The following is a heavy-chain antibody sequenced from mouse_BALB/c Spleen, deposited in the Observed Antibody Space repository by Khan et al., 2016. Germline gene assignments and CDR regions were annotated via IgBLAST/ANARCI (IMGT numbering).Heavy chain of an antibody. V-gene: IGHV9-1*02. CDR1: GYTFTNYG. D-gene: IGHD2-3*01. Sequence: QIQLVQSGPELKKPGETVKISCKASGYTFTNYGMNWVKQAPGKGLKWMGWINTYTGEPTFADDFKGRFAFSLETSASTAYLQINNLKNEDMATYFCARFYDNYYGFAYWGQGTSVTVSS. J-gene: IGHJ4*01. CDR3: ARFYDNYYGFAY. CDR2: INTYTGEP.